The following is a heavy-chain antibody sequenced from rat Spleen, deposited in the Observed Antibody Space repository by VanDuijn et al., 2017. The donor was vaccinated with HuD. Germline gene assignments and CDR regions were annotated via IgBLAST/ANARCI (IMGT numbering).Heavy chain of an antibody. CDR2: ISYDGSST. V-gene: IGHV5-20*01. D-gene: IGHD1-7*01. J-gene: IGHJ3*01. CDR3: TTPLWVPFAY. CDR1: GFTFSDYY. Sequence: EVQLVASGGGLVQPGRSLKLSCAASGFTFSDYYIAWVRQAPTKGLEWVATISYDGSSTYYRDSVKGRFTISRDNAKSTLYLQMDSLRSEDTATYYCTTPLWVPFAYWGQGTLVTVSS.